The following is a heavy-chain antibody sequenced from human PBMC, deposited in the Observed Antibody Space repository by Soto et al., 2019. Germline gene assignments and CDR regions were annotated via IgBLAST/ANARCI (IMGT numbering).Heavy chain of an antibody. CDR3: AKNPKYYSGSGTYP. D-gene: IGHD3-10*01. J-gene: IGHJ5*02. Sequence: GGSLRLSCAASGFTFSSYAMSWVRQAPGKGLEWVSVISGSGASTYYADSVKGRFTISRDNSKETLYLQMKSLRAEETAVYYCAKNPKYYSGSGTYPWGQGTLVTVSS. CDR2: ISGSGAST. V-gene: IGHV3-23*01. CDR1: GFTFSSYA.